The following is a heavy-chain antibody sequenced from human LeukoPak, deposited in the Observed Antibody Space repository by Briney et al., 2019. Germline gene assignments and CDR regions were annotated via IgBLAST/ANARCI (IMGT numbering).Heavy chain of an antibody. Sequence: GASLKVSCKASGYTFTNYGIHWVRQAPGQGLEWMGWISAYNGNTNSAQKLQGRVTMTTDTSTSTAYMELRSLRSDDTAVYFCARAVLGGPTVYYNYYHMDVWGKGTTVTVSS. CDR1: GYTFTNYG. D-gene: IGHD1-26*01. V-gene: IGHV1-18*01. CDR3: ARAVLGGPTVYYNYYHMDV. J-gene: IGHJ6*03. CDR2: ISAYNGNT.